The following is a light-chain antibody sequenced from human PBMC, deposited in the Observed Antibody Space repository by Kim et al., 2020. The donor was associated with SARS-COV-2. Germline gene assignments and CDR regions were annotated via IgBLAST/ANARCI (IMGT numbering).Light chain of an antibody. CDR3: QQRTNWPIT. Sequence: LCPGERATRSGRASQRVTTYLAWYQQKPGQAPRLLIYDASNRATGIPARFSGSGSGTDFTLTISSLEPEDFAVYYFQQRTNWPITYGQGTRLEIK. J-gene: IGKJ5*01. V-gene: IGKV3-11*01. CDR2: DAS. CDR1: QRVTTY.